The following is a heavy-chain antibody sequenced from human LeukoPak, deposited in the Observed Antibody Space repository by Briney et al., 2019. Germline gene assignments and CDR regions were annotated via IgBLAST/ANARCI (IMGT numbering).Heavy chain of an antibody. CDR2: IYYSGST. Sequence: SETLSLTCTVSGGSINNYYWSWIRQPPGKGLEWIGYIYYSGSTNYNPSLRSRVTISVDTSKNQFSLKLNSVTAADTAVYYCARDHSCSGGSCYQGNWFDPWGQGTLVTVSS. D-gene: IGHD2-15*01. CDR1: GGSINNYY. CDR3: ARDHSCSGGSCYQGNWFDP. J-gene: IGHJ5*02. V-gene: IGHV4-59*12.